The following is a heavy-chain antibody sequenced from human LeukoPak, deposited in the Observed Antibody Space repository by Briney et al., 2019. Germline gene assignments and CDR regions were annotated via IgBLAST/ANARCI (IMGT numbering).Heavy chain of an antibody. CDR2: ISAYNGNT. Sequence: ASVKVSCKASGYTFTSYGISWVRQAPGQGLEWMGWISAYNGNTNYAQKLQGRVTMTTDTSTSTAYMELRSLRSDDTAVYYCARDPGYYGSGSYYDPPFDYWGQGTLVTVSS. D-gene: IGHD3-10*01. V-gene: IGHV1-18*01. CDR1: GYTFTSYG. CDR3: ARDPGYYGSGSYYDPPFDY. J-gene: IGHJ4*02.